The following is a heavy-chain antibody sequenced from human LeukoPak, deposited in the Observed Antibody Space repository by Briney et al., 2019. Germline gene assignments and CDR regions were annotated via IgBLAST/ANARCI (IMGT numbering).Heavy chain of an antibody. CDR1: GFTFSSYA. Sequence: GGSLRLSCAASGFTFSSYAMSWVRQAPGKGLEWVSAISGSGGSTYYADSVKGRFTISRDNSKNTLYLQMNSLRAEDTAVYYCAKLPLRSYSSSWHFDYWGQGTLVTVSS. J-gene: IGHJ4*02. V-gene: IGHV3-23*01. CDR2: ISGSGGST. CDR3: AKLPLRSYSSSWHFDY. D-gene: IGHD6-13*01.